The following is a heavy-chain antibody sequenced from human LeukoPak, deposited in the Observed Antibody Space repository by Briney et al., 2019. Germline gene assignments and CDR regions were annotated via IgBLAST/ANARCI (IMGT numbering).Heavy chain of an antibody. J-gene: IGHJ4*02. D-gene: IGHD3-16*01. CDR3: ARTREGVWGSYSP. V-gene: IGHV1-2*02. CDR1: GYSLTDYY. CDR2: INPKSGGT. Sequence: ASVKVSCKASGYSLTDYYIHWVRLAPGQGLEWMGWINPKSGGTHYAQKFQGRVSMTRDTSINTVHLELSNLKTNDTAVYYCARTREGVWGSYSPWGQGTLVTVSS.